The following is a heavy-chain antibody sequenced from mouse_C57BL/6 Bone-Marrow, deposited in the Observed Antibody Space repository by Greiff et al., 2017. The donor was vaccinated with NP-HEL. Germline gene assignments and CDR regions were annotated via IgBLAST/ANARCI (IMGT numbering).Heavy chain of an antibody. V-gene: IGHV1-55*01. Sequence: QVQLQQPGAELVKPGASVKMSCKASGYTFTSYWITWVKPSPGHGLEWIGVIYPGSGSSYYNEKFKSKATLTVDTSSSTAYMQLSSLTSEDSAVYYCAREWYHYAMDYWGQGTSVTVSS. D-gene: IGHD2-1*01. J-gene: IGHJ4*01. CDR2: IYPGSGSS. CDR1: GYTFTSYW. CDR3: AREWYHYAMDY.